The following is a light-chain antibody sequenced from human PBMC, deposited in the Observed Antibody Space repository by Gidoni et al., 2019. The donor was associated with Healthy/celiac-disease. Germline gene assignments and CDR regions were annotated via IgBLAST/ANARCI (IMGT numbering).Light chain of an antibody. CDR2: DAS. J-gene: IGKJ5*01. CDR1: QSVSSY. Sequence: EIVLTQSPATLSLSPGERATLSCRASQSVSSYLAWYQQKPGQALRLLIYDASNRATGLPARFIGSGSGSDFTLTISSLEPEDFAVYYCQQRSNWPITFGQGTRLEIK. V-gene: IGKV3-11*01. CDR3: QQRSNWPIT.